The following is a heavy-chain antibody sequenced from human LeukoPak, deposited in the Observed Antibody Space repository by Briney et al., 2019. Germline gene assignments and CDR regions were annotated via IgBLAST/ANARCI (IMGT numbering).Heavy chain of an antibody. J-gene: IGHJ3*02. CDR1: GFTFSSYA. CDR3: ARESHSNGYYYDSSGYYHGDAFDI. Sequence: GGSLRLSCAASGFTFSSYAMHWVRQAPGKGLEWVAVISYDGSNKYYADSVKGRFTISRGNSKNTLYLQMNSLRAEDTAVYYCARESHSNGYYYDSSGYYHGDAFDIWGQGTMVTVSS. CDR2: ISYDGSNK. V-gene: IGHV3-30-3*01. D-gene: IGHD3-22*01.